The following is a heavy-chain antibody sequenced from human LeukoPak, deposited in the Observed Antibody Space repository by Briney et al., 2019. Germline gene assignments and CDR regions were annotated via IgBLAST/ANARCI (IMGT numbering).Heavy chain of an antibody. D-gene: IGHD2-15*01. Sequence: SETLSLTCTVSGGSISSYYWSWIRQPPGKGLEWIGYIYYSGSTYYNPSLKSRVTISVDTSKNQFSLKLSSVTAADTAVYYCARHDCSGGSCYHIDYWGQGTLVTVSS. CDR2: IYYSGST. CDR1: GGSISSYY. V-gene: IGHV4-59*08. CDR3: ARHDCSGGSCYHIDY. J-gene: IGHJ4*02.